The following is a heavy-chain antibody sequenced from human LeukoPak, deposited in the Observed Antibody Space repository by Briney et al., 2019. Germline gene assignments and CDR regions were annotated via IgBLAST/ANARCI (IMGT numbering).Heavy chain of an antibody. Sequence: GGSLRLSCGASGFTFSSYWMSWVRQAPGRGLEWVANIKQDGSEKYYVDSVKGRFTISRDNAKNSLYLQMNSLRAEDTAVYYCARSGGWEGDYFDYWGQGTLVTVSS. CDR2: IKQDGSEK. CDR1: GFTFSSYW. CDR3: ARSGGWEGDYFDY. V-gene: IGHV3-7*03. J-gene: IGHJ4*02. D-gene: IGHD6-19*01.